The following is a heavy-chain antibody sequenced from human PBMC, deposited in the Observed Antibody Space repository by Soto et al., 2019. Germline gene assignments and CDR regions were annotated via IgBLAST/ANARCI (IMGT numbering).Heavy chain of an antibody. D-gene: IGHD2-2*01. J-gene: IGHJ6*01. CDR2: IFHTGTT. CDR1: GASISSGGFY. Sequence: QVQLQESGPGLVKPSQTLSLTCSVSGASISSGGFYWSWIRQPPGKGLEWIGYIFHTGTTYYNPSLKGRVSISVVTSKSQFSLNLSSVTAEDSAVYYCARGRRYCRIASGLTGDFYYPMDVWGQGTTVIVSS. CDR3: ARGRRYCRIASGLTGDFYYPMDV. V-gene: IGHV4-31*03.